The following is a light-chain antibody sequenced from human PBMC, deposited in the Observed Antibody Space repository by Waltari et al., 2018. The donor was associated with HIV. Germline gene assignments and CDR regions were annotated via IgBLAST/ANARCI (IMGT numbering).Light chain of an antibody. CDR2: GVT. CDR1: GGYIGVFDP. V-gene: IGLV2-14*01. CDR3: SSYSITKNLL. Sequence: QSAMTQPASVSASPGQSITISCPATGGYIGVFDPVSWYLQYPHKAPLLIIYGVTNRPFGVSSRFSGSKSGDTASLTISGLRTEDEAEYYCSSYSITKNLLFGGGTTLTVL. J-gene: IGLJ2*01.